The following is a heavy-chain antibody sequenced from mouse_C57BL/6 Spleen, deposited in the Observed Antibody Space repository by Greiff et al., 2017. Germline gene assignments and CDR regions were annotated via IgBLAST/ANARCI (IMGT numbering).Heavy chain of an antibody. D-gene: IGHD2-5*01. V-gene: IGHV1-53*01. CDR2: INPSNGGT. Sequence: QVHVKQSGTELVKPGASVKLSCKASGYTFTSYWMHWVKQRPGQGLEWIGNINPSNGGTNYNEKFKSKATLTVDKSSSTAYMQLSSLTSEDSAVYYCARSRSNLAMDYWGQGTSVTVSS. J-gene: IGHJ4*01. CDR3: ARSRSNLAMDY. CDR1: GYTFTSYW.